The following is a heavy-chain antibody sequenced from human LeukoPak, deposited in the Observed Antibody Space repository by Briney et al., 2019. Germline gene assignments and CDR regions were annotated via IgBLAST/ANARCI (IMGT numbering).Heavy chain of an antibody. J-gene: IGHJ4*02. CDR3: ATLVHQSVASTDYFDY. CDR2: IKEDGSEK. D-gene: IGHD6-19*01. Sequence: GGSLRLSCAASGFTFRGYWMSWVRQAPGKGLEWVANIKEDGSEKYYVDSVKGRFTISRDNAKNSLYLEMNSLRAEDMAVYYCATLVHQSVASTDYFDYWGQGTLVTVSS. CDR1: GFTFRGYW. V-gene: IGHV3-7*02.